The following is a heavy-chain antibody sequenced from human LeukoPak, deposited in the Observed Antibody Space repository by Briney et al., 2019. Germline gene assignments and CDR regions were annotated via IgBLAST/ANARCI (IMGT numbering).Heavy chain of an antibody. J-gene: IGHJ4*02. CDR3: ANFPAALYYDFWSGESSGWWYYFDY. D-gene: IGHD3-3*01. Sequence: RRASVTLSCKASGYTFNSYGINWVRQAPGQGLEWVGWMNPNSGDTAYAHKFQGRVTITRNTAISTPYMELSSLTSEDTAVYYCANFPAALYYDFWSGESSGWWYYFDYWGQGTLVTVSS. CDR1: GYTFNSYG. CDR2: MNPNSGDT. V-gene: IGHV1-8*01.